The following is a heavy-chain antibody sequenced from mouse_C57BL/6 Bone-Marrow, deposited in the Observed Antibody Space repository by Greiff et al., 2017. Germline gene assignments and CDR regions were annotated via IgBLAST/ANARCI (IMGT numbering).Heavy chain of an antibody. J-gene: IGHJ4*01. CDR2: IYPGSGST. Sequence: VQLQQPGAELVQPGASVKMSCKASGYTFTSYWITWVKQRPGQGLEWIGDIYPGSGSTNYNEKFKSKATLTVDTSSSTAYMQLSSLTSEDSAVYYCARGDYDCYAMDYWGQGTSVTVSS. CDR3: ARGDYDCYAMDY. D-gene: IGHD1-1*02. V-gene: IGHV1-55*01. CDR1: GYTFTSYW.